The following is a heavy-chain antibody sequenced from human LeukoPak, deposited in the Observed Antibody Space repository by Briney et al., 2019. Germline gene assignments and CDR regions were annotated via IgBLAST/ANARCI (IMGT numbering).Heavy chain of an antibody. CDR1: GFTFSSYW. V-gene: IGHV3-7*01. CDR2: IKKDGSEK. J-gene: IGHJ4*02. Sequence: GGSLRLSCAASGFTFSSYWMSWVRQAPGKGLEWVANIKKDGSEKYYVDSVKGRFTISRDNAKNTVYLQMNSLRAEDTAVYYCVRDETLWTLDYWGQGTLVTVSS. CDR3: VRDETLWTLDY. D-gene: IGHD1-1*01.